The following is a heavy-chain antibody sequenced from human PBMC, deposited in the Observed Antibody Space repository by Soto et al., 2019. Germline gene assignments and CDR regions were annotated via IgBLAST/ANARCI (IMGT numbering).Heavy chain of an antibody. CDR3: VHRHVYYDSSGSDAFDI. CDR1: GLSLSTRGVG. CDR2: IYWDDDK. J-gene: IGHJ3*02. V-gene: IGHV2-5*02. Sequence: SGPTLVNPTQTLTLTCTFSGLSLSTRGVGVGWIRQPPGKTLEWLALIYWDDDKRYSPSLKSRLTITKDTSKNQVVLTMTNMDPVDTATYYCVHRHVYYDSSGSDAFDIWGQGTMVTV. D-gene: IGHD3-22*01.